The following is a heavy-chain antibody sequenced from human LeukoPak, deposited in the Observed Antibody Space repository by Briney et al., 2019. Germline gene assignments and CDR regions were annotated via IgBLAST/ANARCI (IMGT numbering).Heavy chain of an antibody. Sequence: SETLSLTCTVSGDSISSFWWNWTRQPPGKGLEWIGCIHYSGSTKYNPSLKSRVAISVDTSKNQFSLKLTSVTAADTAVYYCARDLELERNRWNYFESWGQGTLVTVSS. V-gene: IGHV4-59*01. J-gene: IGHJ4*02. CDR1: GDSISSFW. CDR3: ARDLELERNRWNYFES. D-gene: IGHD1-1*01. CDR2: IHYSGST.